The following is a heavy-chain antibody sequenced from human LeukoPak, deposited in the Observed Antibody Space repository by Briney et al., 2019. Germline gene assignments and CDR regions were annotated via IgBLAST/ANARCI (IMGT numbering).Heavy chain of an antibody. J-gene: IGHJ4*02. D-gene: IGHD3-3*01. CDR1: GFTFSSYW. CDR3: AKDVDYDFWSGYYYFDY. CDR2: ISGSGGST. V-gene: IGHV3-23*01. Sequence: GGSLRLSCAASGFTFSSYWMNWVHQAPGKGLEWVSAISGSGGSTYYADSVKGRFTISRDNSKNTLYLQMNSLRAEDTAVYYCAKDVDYDFWSGYYYFDYWGQGTLVTVSS.